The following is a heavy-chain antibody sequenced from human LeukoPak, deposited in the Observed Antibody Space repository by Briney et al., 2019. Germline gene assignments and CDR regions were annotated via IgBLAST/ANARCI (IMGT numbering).Heavy chain of an antibody. J-gene: IGHJ4*02. Sequence: SETLSLTCTVSNYSISSGYYWGWIRPPPGKGLEWIGNIYDSGSTNYNPSLKSRVTISVDTSKNQFSLKLSSVTAADTAVYYCARALIAARYFDYWGQGTLVTVSS. D-gene: IGHD6-6*01. CDR2: IYDSGST. CDR1: NYSISSGYY. CDR3: ARALIAARYFDY. V-gene: IGHV4-38-2*02.